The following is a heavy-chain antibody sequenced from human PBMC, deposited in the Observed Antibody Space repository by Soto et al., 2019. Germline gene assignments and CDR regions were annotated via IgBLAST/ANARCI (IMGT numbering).Heavy chain of an antibody. V-gene: IGHV4-39*07. D-gene: IGHD2-2*01. Sequence: PSETLSLTCTASGGSMSSSSYYWGWIRQPPGRGLEWIGNIYYRGSTYYNPSLKSRVTISVDTSKNQFSLKLSSVTAADTAVYYCARVPDYWGQGILVTVSS. J-gene: IGHJ4*02. CDR3: ARVPDY. CDR1: GGSMSSSSYY. CDR2: IYYRGST.